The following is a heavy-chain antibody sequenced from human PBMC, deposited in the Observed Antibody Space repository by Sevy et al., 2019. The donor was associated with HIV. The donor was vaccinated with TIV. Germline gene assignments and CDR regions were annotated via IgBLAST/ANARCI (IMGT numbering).Heavy chain of an antibody. CDR3: ARVDNSGTYVLY. D-gene: IGHD3-10*01. J-gene: IGHJ4*02. CDR1: GGSIPGHY. Sequence: SETLSLTCAVSGGSIPGHYWSWIRQTPQKGLEWIGYHYHSDSTKYNPSLKSRATISVHRSKNQFFLSLSSVTAADTAVYYCARVDNSGTYVLYWGQGIRVTVS. CDR2: HYHSDST. V-gene: IGHV4-59*11.